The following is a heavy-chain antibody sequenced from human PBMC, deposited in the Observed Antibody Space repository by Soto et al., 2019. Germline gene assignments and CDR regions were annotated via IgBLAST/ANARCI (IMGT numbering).Heavy chain of an antibody. CDR1: GFTISSKY. V-gene: IGHV3-66*01. CDR2: IYSGGSA. J-gene: IGHJ4*02. CDR3: ARDGGLQCSGGSCYFRPFDY. D-gene: IGHD2-15*01. Sequence: PWLSLRLSCAAAGFTISSKYMNWVRQAPGKGLEWVSVIYSGGSAYYADSVKGRFTISRDNSKNTLYLQMNSLRAEDTAVYYCARDGGLQCSGGSCYFRPFDYWGQGTLVTVSS.